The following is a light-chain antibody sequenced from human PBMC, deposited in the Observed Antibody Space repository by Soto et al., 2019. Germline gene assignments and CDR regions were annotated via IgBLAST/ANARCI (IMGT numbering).Light chain of an antibody. V-gene: IGLV2-8*01. Sequence: QSALTQPPSAPGSPGQSVPISCTGTSKDVGGYNYVSWYQQHPGKAPKLMIYEVNKRPSGVPDRFSGSKSGNTASLTVSGLQAEDEADYYCSSFAVSNSFVFGTGTKLTVL. J-gene: IGLJ1*01. CDR3: SSFAVSNSFV. CDR2: EVN. CDR1: SKDVGGYNY.